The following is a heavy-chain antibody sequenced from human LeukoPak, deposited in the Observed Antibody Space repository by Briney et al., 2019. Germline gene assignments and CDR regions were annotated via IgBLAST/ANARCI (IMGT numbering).Heavy chain of an antibody. CDR2: IGVSGDST. J-gene: IGHJ4*02. CDR3: AKSLFYDSSGQAFDY. Sequence: SGGSLSLSCAASGFTFSSYAMTWVRQAPGKGLEWVSGIGVSGDSTFYADSVKGRFTVSRGNSKNTLYLQMNSLRAEDTAVYYCAKSLFYDSSGQAFDYWGQGTLVTVSS. V-gene: IGHV3-23*01. CDR1: GFTFSSYA. D-gene: IGHD3-22*01.